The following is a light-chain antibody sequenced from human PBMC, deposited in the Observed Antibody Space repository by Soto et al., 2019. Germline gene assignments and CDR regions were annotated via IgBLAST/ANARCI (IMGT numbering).Light chain of an antibody. CDR1: QSISSW. CDR2: KAS. Sequence: DIQMTQYPSTLSASLGDRVTITCRASQSISSWLAWYQQKPGKAPKLLIYKASTLESGVPSRFSGSGSGTEFTLTISSLQPDDFAAYYCQQYNAYSARTFCQGTKVDI. J-gene: IGKJ1*01. CDR3: QQYNAYSART. V-gene: IGKV1-5*03.